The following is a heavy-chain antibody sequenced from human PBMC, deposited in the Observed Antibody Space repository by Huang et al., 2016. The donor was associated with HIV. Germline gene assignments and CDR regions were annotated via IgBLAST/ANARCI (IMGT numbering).Heavy chain of an antibody. CDR2: IIPMFGTP. CDR1: GGTFSKYA. J-gene: IGHJ4*02. D-gene: IGHD4-17*01. Sequence: QVQLVQSGAEVKTPGSSVKVSCKASGGTFSKYASSWVRKAPGQGLEWMGVIIPMFGTPNYARKCQGRGTITADDSTSTTYVEVSSLRSEDTALYYCARGQLGSYGDYDVLYWGQGTLVTVSS. V-gene: IGHV1-69*13. CDR3: ARGQLGSYGDYDVLY.